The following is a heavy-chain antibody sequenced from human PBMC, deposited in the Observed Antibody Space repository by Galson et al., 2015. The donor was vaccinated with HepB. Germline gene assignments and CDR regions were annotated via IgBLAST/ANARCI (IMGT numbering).Heavy chain of an antibody. Sequence: SLRLSCAASGFTFSSYGMHWVRQAPGKGLEWVAVIWYDGSNNYYADSVKGRFTISRDNSKNTLYLQMNSLRAEDTAVYYCARAYDYGDYVLGYWGQGTLVTVSS. CDR2: IWYDGSNN. CDR3: ARAYDYGDYVLGY. V-gene: IGHV3-33*01. CDR1: GFTFSSYG. J-gene: IGHJ4*02. D-gene: IGHD4-17*01.